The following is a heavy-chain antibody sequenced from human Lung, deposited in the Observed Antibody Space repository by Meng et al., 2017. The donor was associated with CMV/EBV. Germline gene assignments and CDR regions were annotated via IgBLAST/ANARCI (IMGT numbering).Heavy chain of an antibody. CDR3: ARSPEFYQLLPGPYYYYGMDV. V-gene: IGHV1-69*05. CDR2: IIPIFGTA. Sequence: XVXVSXXASGGTFSSYAISWVRQAPGQGLEWMGGIIPIFGTANYAQKFQGRVTITTDESTSTAYMELSSLRSEDTAVYYCARSPEFYQLLPGPYYYYGMDVWGQGXTVTVSS. CDR1: GGTFSSYA. D-gene: IGHD2-2*01. J-gene: IGHJ6*02.